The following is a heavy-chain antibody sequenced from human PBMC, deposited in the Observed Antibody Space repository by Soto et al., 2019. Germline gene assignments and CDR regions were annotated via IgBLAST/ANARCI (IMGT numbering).Heavy chain of an antibody. CDR2: ISYDGSNK. CDR1: GFTFSSYG. J-gene: IGHJ4*02. CDR3: AKDHWSDTAMVTPGY. D-gene: IGHD5-18*01. Sequence: PGGSLRLSCAASGFTFSSYGMHWVRQAPGKGLEWVAVISYDGSNKYYADSVKGRFTISRDNSKNTLYLQMNSLRAEDTAVYYCAKDHWSDTAMVTPGYWGQGTLVTVSS. V-gene: IGHV3-30*18.